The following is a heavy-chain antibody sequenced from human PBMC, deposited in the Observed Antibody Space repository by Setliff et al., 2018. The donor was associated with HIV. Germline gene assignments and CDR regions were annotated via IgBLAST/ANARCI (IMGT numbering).Heavy chain of an antibody. J-gene: IGHJ5*01. Sequence: SETLSLTCSVSGGSINTSRYYWAWVRQPQGNELEWIGSIYHDGTTHYRSSLRSRAAISIDTSKSQISLKVRSVTAADTAVYFCAGHPVTSGWLSLNWFDPWCQGILVTVSS. CDR3: AGHPVTSGWLSLNWFDP. CDR1: GGSINTSRYY. CDR2: IYHDGTT. V-gene: IGHV4-39*07. D-gene: IGHD6-19*01.